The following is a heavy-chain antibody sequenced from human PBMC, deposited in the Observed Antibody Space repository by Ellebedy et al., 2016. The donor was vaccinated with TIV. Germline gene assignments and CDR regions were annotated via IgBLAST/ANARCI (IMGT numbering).Heavy chain of an antibody. CDR2: INPSGGGT. J-gene: IGHJ4*02. CDR1: GYTFTNYG. D-gene: IGHD2-15*01. CDR3: ARDIQDCTGGNCYPDF. V-gene: IGHV1-46*01. Sequence: AASVKVSCKASGYTFTNYGISWVRQAPGQGLEWMGLINPSGGGTTYAQKFQGRVTMTRDTSTSTVYMDLSSLRSEDTAVYYCARDIQDCTGGNCYPDFWGQGTLVTVSS.